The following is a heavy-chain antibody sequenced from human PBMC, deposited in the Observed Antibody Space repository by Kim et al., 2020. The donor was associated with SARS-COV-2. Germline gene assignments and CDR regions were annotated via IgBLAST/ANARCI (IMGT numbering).Heavy chain of an antibody. D-gene: IGHD1-26*01. CDR3: ARDMGGWFDP. J-gene: IGHJ5*02. CDR2: ISYDGSNK. CDR1: GFTFSSYA. V-gene: IGHV3-30-3*01. Sequence: GGSLRLSCAASGFTFSSYAMHWVRQAPGKGLEWVALISYDGSNKYYADSVKGRFTISRDNFKNTLYLQMNSLRAEDTAIYYCARDMGGWFDPWGQGTLVTVSS.